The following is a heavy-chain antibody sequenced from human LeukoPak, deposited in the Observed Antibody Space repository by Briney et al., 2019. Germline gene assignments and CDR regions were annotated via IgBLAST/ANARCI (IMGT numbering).Heavy chain of an antibody. Sequence: GGSLRLSCAASGFTFSSYAMNWVRQAPGKGLEWVSYISSSGSTIYYADSVKGRFTISRDNAKNSLYLQMNSLRAEDTAVYYCARDREYGDYDYWGQGTLVTVSS. D-gene: IGHD4-17*01. CDR3: ARDREYGDYDY. J-gene: IGHJ4*02. CDR2: ISSSGSTI. CDR1: GFTFSSYA. V-gene: IGHV3-48*03.